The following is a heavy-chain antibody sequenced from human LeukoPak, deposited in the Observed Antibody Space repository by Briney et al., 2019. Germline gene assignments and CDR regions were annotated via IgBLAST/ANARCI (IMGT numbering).Heavy chain of an antibody. CDR1: GFTFSAYT. CDR3: ARGTEREELAVDLYYYYGMDV. D-gene: IGHD3-10*01. CDR2: ISSSSTYI. Sequence: NPGRSLRLSCAASGFTFSAYTMNWVRQAPGKGLEWVSSISSSSTYIYYADSVKGRFTISRDNAKNSLYLQLNSLRAEDTAVYYCARGTEREELAVDLYYYYGMDVWGRGTTVTVSS. J-gene: IGHJ6*02. V-gene: IGHV3-21*01.